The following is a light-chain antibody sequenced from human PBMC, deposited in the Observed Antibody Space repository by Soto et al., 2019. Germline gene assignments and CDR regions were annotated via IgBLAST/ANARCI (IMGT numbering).Light chain of an antibody. CDR1: SSNIGAGYD. V-gene: IGLV1-40*01. CDR3: QSYASSLSGVV. Sequence: QSVLTQPPSVSGAPGQRVTISCTGSSSNIGAGYDVHWYQQLPGTAPKLLIYGNSNRPSGVPHRFSGSKSGTSASLAITGLQAEDAADYYCQSYASSLSGVVFGGGTKLTVL. CDR2: GNS. J-gene: IGLJ2*01.